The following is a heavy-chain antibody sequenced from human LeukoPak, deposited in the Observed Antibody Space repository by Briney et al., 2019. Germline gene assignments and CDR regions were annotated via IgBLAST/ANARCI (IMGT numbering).Heavy chain of an antibody. CDR1: GFSFNNYA. J-gene: IGHJ4*02. D-gene: IGHD3-16*01. Sequence: GGSLRLSCAASGFSFNNYAMYWVRQAPGKGLEWVALISYDGGDKYYAESMKGRITISRDNAENTLYLQMNNLRPDDAAFYFCVKEGVEYSYSYGDYWGQGTLVTVSS. CDR3: VKEGVEYSYSYGDY. V-gene: IGHV3-30*18. CDR2: ISYDGGDK.